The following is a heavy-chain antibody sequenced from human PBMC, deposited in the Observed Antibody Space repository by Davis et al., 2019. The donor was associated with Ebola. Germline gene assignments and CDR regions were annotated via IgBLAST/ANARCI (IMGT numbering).Heavy chain of an antibody. CDR1: GFTFSTYA. V-gene: IGHV3-64*01. CDR3: ARDAEESVLVVYAALLLDY. CDR2: ISSNGGST. Sequence: GGSLRLSCAASGFTFSTYAMHWVRQAPGKGLEYVSAISSNGGSTYYANSVKGRFTISRDNSKNTLSLQMGSLRAEDMAVYYCARDAEESVLVVYAALLLDYWGQGTLVTVSS. D-gene: IGHD2-8*02. J-gene: IGHJ4*02.